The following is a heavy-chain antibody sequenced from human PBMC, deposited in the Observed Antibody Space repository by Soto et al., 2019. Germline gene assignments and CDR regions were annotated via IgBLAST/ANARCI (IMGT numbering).Heavy chain of an antibody. J-gene: IGHJ6*02. V-gene: IGHV1-2*04. Sequence: ASVKVSCKASGYTFTGYYMHWVRQAPGQGLEWMGWINPNSGGTNYAQKFQGWVTMTRDTSISTAYMELSRLRSDDTAVYYCARDLGLRFLEWFPSNGMDVWGQGTTVTVSS. D-gene: IGHD3-3*01. CDR1: GYTFTGYY. CDR2: INPNSGGT. CDR3: ARDLGLRFLEWFPSNGMDV.